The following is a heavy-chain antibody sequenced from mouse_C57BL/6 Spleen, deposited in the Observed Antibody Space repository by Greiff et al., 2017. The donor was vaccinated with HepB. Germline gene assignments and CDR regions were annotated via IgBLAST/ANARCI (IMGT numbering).Heavy chain of an antibody. J-gene: IGHJ3*01. CDR1: GYTFTSYW. CDR3: ASKKGGYDYDPAWFAY. CDR2: IDPSDSYT. D-gene: IGHD2-4*01. V-gene: IGHV1-50*01. Sequence: QVQLKQPGAELVKPGASVKLSCKASGYTFTSYWMQWVKQRPGQGLEWIGEIDPSDSYTNYNQKFKGKATLTVDTSSSTAYMQLSSLTSEDSAVYYCASKKGGYDYDPAWFAYWGQGTLVTVSA.